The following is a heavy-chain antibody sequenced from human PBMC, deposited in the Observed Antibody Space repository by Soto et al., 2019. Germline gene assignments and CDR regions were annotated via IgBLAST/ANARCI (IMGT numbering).Heavy chain of an antibody. Sequence: QAQLVESGGGVVQPGRSLRLSCAASGFTFSSYVMHWVRQAPGTGLEWVAVFWFDGSSKYYADSVKGRFTISRDNSKNTLYLQMNSLRDEDTGVYYCARDSTFEPGDYWGQGTLVTVSS. CDR1: GFTFSSYV. D-gene: IGHD3-9*01. CDR3: ARDSTFEPGDY. V-gene: IGHV3-33*01. CDR2: FWFDGSSK. J-gene: IGHJ4*02.